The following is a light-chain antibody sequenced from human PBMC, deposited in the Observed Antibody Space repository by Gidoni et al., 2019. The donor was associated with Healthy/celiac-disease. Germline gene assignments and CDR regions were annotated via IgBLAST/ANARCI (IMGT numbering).Light chain of an antibody. Sequence: QSALTQPASVSASPGQPTTISCTGTSSDVGVYNYVSWYQQHPGKAPKLMIYDVSNRPSGVSNRFSGSKSGNTASLTISGLQAEDEADYYCSSYTSSSTLVFGGGTKLTVL. J-gene: IGLJ2*01. CDR2: DVS. CDR1: SSDVGVYNY. V-gene: IGLV2-14*03. CDR3: SSYTSSSTLV.